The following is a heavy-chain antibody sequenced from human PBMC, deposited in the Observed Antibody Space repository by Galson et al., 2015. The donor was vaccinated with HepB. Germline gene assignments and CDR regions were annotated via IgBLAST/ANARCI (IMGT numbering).Heavy chain of an antibody. V-gene: IGHV3-48*02. D-gene: IGHD6-19*01. CDR1: GFTFSSYS. Sequence: SLRLSCAASGFTFSSYSMNWVRQAPGKGLEWVSYISSSSSTIYYADSVKGRFTISRDNAKNSLYLQMNSLRDEDTAVYYCARLTKNSSGSIYYYYGMDVWGQGTTVTVSS. CDR3: ARLTKNSSGSIYYYYGMDV. CDR2: ISSSSSTI. J-gene: IGHJ6*02.